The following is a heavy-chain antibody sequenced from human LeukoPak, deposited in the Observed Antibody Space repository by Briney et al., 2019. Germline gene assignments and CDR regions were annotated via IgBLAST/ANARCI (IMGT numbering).Heavy chain of an antibody. D-gene: IGHD3-22*01. CDR2: IYYSGST. CDR3: ASGSGYYYYFDY. J-gene: IGHJ4*02. V-gene: IGHV4-39*07. CDR1: GGSISSSSYY. Sequence: PSETLSLTCTVSGGSISSSSYYWGWIRQPPGKGLEWIGSIYYSGSTYYNPSLKSRVTISVDTSKNQFSLKLSSVTAADTAVYYCASGSGYYYYFDYWGQGTLVTVSS.